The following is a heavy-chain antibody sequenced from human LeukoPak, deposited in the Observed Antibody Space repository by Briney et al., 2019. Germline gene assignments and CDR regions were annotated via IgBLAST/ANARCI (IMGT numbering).Heavy chain of an antibody. CDR2: IYYSGST. J-gene: IGHJ3*02. CDR1: GGSISSYY. CDR3: ARDPGRDAFDI. D-gene: IGHD1-14*01. V-gene: IGHV4-59*01. Sequence: ETLSLTXTVSGGSISSYYWSWIRQPPGKGLEWIGHIYYSGSTNYNPSLKSRVTISADTSKNQFSLKLSSVTAADTAVYYCARDPGRDAFDIWGQGTMVTVSS.